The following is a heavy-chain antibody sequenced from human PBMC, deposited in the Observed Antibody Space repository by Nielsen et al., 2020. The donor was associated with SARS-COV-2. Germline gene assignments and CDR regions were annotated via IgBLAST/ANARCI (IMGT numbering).Heavy chain of an antibody. CDR1: GFTFSSYD. CDR3: ARGYSYGFWYYFDY. J-gene: IGHJ4*02. CDR2: IGTAGDT. D-gene: IGHD5-18*01. Sequence: GESLKISCAASGFTFSSYDMHWVRQAPGKGLEWVSAIGTAGDTYYPGSVKGRFTISRENAKNSLYLQMNSLRAGDTAVYYCARGYSYGFWYYFDYWGQGTLVTVSS. V-gene: IGHV3-13*01.